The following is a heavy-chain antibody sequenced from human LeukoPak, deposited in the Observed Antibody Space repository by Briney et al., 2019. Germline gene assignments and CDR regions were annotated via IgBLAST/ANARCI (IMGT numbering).Heavy chain of an antibody. CDR2: ISGSGGST. V-gene: IGHV3-23*01. CDR3: GRDLGGRSGY. D-gene: IGHD1-26*01. J-gene: IGHJ4*02. Sequence: GGSLRLSCAASGFTFSSYAMSWARQAPGKGLEWVSAISGSGGSTYYADAVKGRFSIPRDNAKNTLYLQMNSLRAEDTALYYCGRDLGGRSGYWGQGTLVTVSS. CDR1: GFTFSSYA.